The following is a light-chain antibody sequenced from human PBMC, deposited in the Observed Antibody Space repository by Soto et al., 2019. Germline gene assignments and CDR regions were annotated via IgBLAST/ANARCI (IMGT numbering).Light chain of an antibody. CDR2: RNN. CDR1: SSNIGSNY. CDR3: GGWDDSLSGPV. Sequence: QLVLTQPPSASGTPGQRVNISCSGSSSNIGSNYVYWYQQFPGTAPKLLIQRNNQRPSGVPARFSGSKSGTSASLAISGLRSEDEADYYCGGWDDSLSGPVFGGGTKVTVL. V-gene: IGLV1-47*01. J-gene: IGLJ2*01.